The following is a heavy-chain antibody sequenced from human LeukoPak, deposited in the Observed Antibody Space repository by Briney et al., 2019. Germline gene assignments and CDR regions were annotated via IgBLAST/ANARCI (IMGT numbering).Heavy chain of an antibody. V-gene: IGHV1-18*01. CDR1: GFTFTSFG. Sequence: ASVKVSCKASGFTFTSFGFSGVRQAPGQGLEWMGWISAYNGNTNYAQSLQGRVIMTTDASTSTVYMELRSLRSDDTAVYYCGRWRESSNWPPGYLQHWGQGTLVIVSS. J-gene: IGHJ1*01. D-gene: IGHD4-11*01. CDR3: GRWRESSNWPPGYLQH. CDR2: ISAYNGNT.